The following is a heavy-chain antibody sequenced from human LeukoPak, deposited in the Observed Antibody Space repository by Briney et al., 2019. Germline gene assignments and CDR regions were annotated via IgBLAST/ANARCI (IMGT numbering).Heavy chain of an antibody. J-gene: IGHJ3*02. CDR2: IYYSGST. V-gene: IGHV4-59*08. CDR1: GGSISSYY. Sequence: PSETLSLTCTVSGGSISSYYWSWIRQPPGKGLEWIGYIYYSGSTNYNPSLKSRVTISVDTSRNQFSLKLSSVTAADTAVYYCARPYCSGGSCYRGAFDIWGQGTMVTVSS. D-gene: IGHD2-15*01. CDR3: ARPYCSGGSCYRGAFDI.